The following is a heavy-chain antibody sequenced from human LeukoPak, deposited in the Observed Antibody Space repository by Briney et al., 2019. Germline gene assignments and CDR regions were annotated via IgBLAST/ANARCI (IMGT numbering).Heavy chain of an antibody. Sequence: PGGSLRLSCAASGFTFSSYGMHWVRQAPGKGLEWVAVISYDGSNKYYADSVKGRFTISRDNSKNTLYLQMNSLRAEDTAVYYCAKDRLVVVPAAMPKARGLFDYWGQGTLVTVSS. CDR3: AKDRLVVVPAAMPKARGLFDY. D-gene: IGHD2-2*01. CDR2: ISYDGSNK. V-gene: IGHV3-30*18. J-gene: IGHJ4*02. CDR1: GFTFSSYG.